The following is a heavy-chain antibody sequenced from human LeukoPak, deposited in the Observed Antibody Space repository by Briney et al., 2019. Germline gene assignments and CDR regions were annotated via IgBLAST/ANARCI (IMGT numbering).Heavy chain of an antibody. CDR1: GGTFSSYA. D-gene: IGHD6-6*01. V-gene: IGHV1-69*04. Sequence: ASVKVSCKASGGTFSSYAISWVRQAPGQGLEWMGRIIPILGIANYAQKFQGRATITADKSTSTAYMELSSLRSEDTAVYYCARASSSSSLGIDYWGQGTLVTVSS. CDR2: IIPILGIA. CDR3: ARASSSSSLGIDY. J-gene: IGHJ4*02.